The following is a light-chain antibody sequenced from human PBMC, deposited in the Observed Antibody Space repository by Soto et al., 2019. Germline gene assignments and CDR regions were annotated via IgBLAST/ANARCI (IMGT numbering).Light chain of an antibody. V-gene: IGLV4-69*01. J-gene: IGLJ2*01. CDR2: LNSDGSH. CDR3: HTWGSGIVV. Sequence: QPVLTQSPSASASLGASVKLTCTLSSGHSNYAIAWHQQQSEKGPRYLMKLNSDGSHSKGDGIPDCFSGSSSGAERYLTISSLQSEDEADYYCHTWGSGIVVFGGGTKLTVL. CDR1: SGHSNYA.